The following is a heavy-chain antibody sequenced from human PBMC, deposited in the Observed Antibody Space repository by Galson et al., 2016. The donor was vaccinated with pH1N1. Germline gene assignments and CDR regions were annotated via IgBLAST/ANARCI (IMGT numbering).Heavy chain of an antibody. CDR3: ASLYCLDGYCYDAVDI. CDR2: IDPSDSYT. Sequence: QSGAEVKNPGEFLRISCKGSGYSFTNYWISWVRQMPGKGLEWMGRIDPSDSYTNYSPSFQGHVTISTDKSISTAYLQWNSLKASDTAMYFCASLYCLDGYCYDAVDIWGQGTMVTVSS. V-gene: IGHV5-10-1*01. D-gene: IGHD3-22*01. J-gene: IGHJ3*02. CDR1: GYSFTNYW.